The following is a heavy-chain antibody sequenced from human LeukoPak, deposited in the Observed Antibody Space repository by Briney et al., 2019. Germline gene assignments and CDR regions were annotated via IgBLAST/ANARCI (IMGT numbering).Heavy chain of an antibody. CDR3: AAEGRPTVVTFRKGAVDL. CDR2: IVVGSGNT. D-gene: IGHD4-23*01. CDR1: GFTFTSSA. J-gene: IGHJ3*01. Sequence: SLKVSCKASGFTFTSSAVQWVRQARGQRLEWIGWIVVGSGNTNYAQKFQERVTITRDVSTSTVYMELSSLRSEDTAVYYCAAEGRPTVVTFRKGAVDLWGQGTMVTVSS. V-gene: IGHV1-58*01.